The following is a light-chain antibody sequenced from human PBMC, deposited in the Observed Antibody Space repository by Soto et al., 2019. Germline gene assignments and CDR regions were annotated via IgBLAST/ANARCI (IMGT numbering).Light chain of an antibody. CDR3: QQRSNWPPT. Sequence: VFTQSEGPLSLSPAERATLSCRARQRVSGNYLAWYQQRPGQAPRVLIYGASSRPTGIPARFSGSGSGTDFSLTISSLEPEDFAAYYRQQRSNWPPTFGGGTKVDIK. J-gene: IGKJ4*01. V-gene: IGKV3D-20*02. CDR1: QRVSGNY. CDR2: GAS.